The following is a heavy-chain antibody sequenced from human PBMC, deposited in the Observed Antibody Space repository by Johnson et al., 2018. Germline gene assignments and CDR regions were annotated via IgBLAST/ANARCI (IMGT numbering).Heavy chain of an antibody. D-gene: IGHD5-18*01. CDR1: GFTFSSYG. CDR2: IWYDGSNK. CDR3: ARARIWGIQLYYYYYGMDV. J-gene: IGHJ6*02. V-gene: IGHV3-33*01. Sequence: QVQLVQSGGGVVQPGRSLRLSCAASGFTFSSYGMHWVRQAPGKGLEWVAVIWYDGSNKYYADSVKGRFTISRDNSKNTLYLQMNSLRAEDTAVYYCARARIWGIQLYYYYYGMDVWGQGTTVTVSS.